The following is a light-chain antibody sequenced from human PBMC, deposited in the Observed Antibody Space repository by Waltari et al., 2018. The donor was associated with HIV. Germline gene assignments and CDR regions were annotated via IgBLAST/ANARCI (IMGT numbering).Light chain of an antibody. CDR1: SSNIGAGYD. J-gene: IGLJ2*01. V-gene: IGLV1-40*01. CDR3: QSFASSLSAVI. Sequence: QSVLTQPPSVSGAPGQRVPIACTGGSSNIGAGYDVHWSRKFPGTGPKLLIDRTRKRPSGVPDRFSGSKAGASASVAITGLQAEDVADYDGQSFASSLSAVIFGGGTKLTVL. CDR2: RTR.